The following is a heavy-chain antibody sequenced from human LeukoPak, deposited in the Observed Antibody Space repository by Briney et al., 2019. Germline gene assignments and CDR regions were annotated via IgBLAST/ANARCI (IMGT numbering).Heavy chain of an antibody. J-gene: IGHJ5*02. CDR1: GGSISNYY. CDR2: IYYSGST. CDR3: ARGGYCSSTSCYLVFDP. D-gene: IGHD2-2*01. V-gene: IGHV4-59*01. Sequence: PSETLSLTCSVSGGSISNYYWSWIRQPPGKGLEWIGYIYYSGSTNYNPSLKSRVTISVDTSKNQFSLKLSSVTAADTAVYYCARGGYCSSTSCYLVFDPWGQGTLVTVSS.